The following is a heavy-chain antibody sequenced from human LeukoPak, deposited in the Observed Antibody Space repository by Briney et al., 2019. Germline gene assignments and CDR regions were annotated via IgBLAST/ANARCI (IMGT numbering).Heavy chain of an antibody. CDR1: GGSISSYY. V-gene: IGHV4-59*01. Sequence: SETLSLTCTVSGGSISSYYWSWIRQPPGKGLEWIGYIYYSGSTNYNPSLKSRVTTSVDTSKNQFSLKLSSVTAADTAVYYCARATYYYDSSGYYYVPFDYWGQGTLVTVSS. D-gene: IGHD3-22*01. CDR3: ARATYYYDSSGYYYVPFDY. J-gene: IGHJ4*02. CDR2: IYYSGST.